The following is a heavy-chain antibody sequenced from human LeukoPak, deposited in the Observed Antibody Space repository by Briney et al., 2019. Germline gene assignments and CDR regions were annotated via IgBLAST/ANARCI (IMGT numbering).Heavy chain of an antibody. Sequence: SETLSLTCAVYGGSFSGYYWSWIRQPPGKGLEWIGEINHSGSTYYNPSLKSRVTISVDRSKNQFSLKLSSVTAADTAVYYCARAVESWFDPWGQGTLVTVSS. V-gene: IGHV4-34*01. J-gene: IGHJ5*02. CDR2: INHSGST. CDR3: ARAVESWFDP. CDR1: GGSFSGYY.